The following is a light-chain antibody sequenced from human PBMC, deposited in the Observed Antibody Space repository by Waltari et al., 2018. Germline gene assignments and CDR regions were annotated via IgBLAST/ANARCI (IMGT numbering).Light chain of an antibody. V-gene: IGLV1-40*01. Sequence: QSVLTQPPSVSGAPGQRVTISCSGSTSNIGAPYDVPWYQQHPGTAPKLLIFANVHRPSGVPDRFSGSKSGTSASLAITGLKAEDEADYYCQSYDRRLEVIFGGGTKLAVL. CDR3: QSYDRRLEVI. CDR1: TSNIGAPYD. J-gene: IGLJ2*01. CDR2: ANV.